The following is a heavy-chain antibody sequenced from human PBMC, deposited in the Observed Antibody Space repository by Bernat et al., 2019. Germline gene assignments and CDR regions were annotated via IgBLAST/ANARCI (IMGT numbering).Heavy chain of an antibody. V-gene: IGHV1-3*04. CDR2: INTANGNT. D-gene: IGHD3-10*01. Sequence: QVQLVQSGDELKKPGASVKVSCKASGYTFTNYAIHWVRQAPGQSPEWLGWINTANGNTKYSRRFQDRVTITRDTSASTAYMEVTSLQSEDTAVFYCARGPTTLWFGELRDWFFDLWGRGTLVTVSS. J-gene: IGHJ2*01. CDR3: ARGPTTLWFGELRDWFFDL. CDR1: GYTFTNYA.